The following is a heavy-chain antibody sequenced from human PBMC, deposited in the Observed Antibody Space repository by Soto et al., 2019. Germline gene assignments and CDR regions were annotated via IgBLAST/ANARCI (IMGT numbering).Heavy chain of an antibody. CDR1: GFTFSSYA. Sequence: PGGSLRLSCAASGFTFSSYAMSWVRQAPGKGLEWVSAISGSGGSTYYADSVKGRFTISRDNSKNTLYLQMNSLRAEVTAVYYCAKATYYYDSSGYYPFDYWGQGTLVTVSS. V-gene: IGHV3-23*01. CDR2: ISGSGGST. J-gene: IGHJ4*02. D-gene: IGHD3-22*01. CDR3: AKATYYYDSSGYYPFDY.